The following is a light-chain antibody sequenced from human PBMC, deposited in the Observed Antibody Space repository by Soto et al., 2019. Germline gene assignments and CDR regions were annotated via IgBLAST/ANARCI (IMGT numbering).Light chain of an antibody. CDR2: EVS. Sequence: QSALTQPPSASGSPGQSVTISCTGTSSDVGGYNYVSWYQQHPGKAPKLMIYEVSKRPSGVPDRFSGSKSGNTASLTVSGLQAEDEADYYCSSYAGSEVFGTGTKLTVL. CDR3: SSYAGSEV. J-gene: IGLJ1*01. V-gene: IGLV2-8*01. CDR1: SSDVGGYNY.